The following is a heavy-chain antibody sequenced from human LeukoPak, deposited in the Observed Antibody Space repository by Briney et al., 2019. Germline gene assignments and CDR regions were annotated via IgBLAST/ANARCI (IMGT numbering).Heavy chain of an antibody. J-gene: IGHJ4*02. CDR1: GGSISSGGYY. CDR3: ARVPRNNWGTYYGSGSYFDY. CDR2: IYYSGST. Sequence: SETLSLTCTVSGGSISSGGYYWSWIRQHPGKGLEWIGYIYYSGSTYYNPSLKSRVTISVDTSKNQFSLKLSSVTAADTAVYYCARVPRNNWGTYYGSGSYFDYWGQGTLVTVSS. V-gene: IGHV4-31*03. D-gene: IGHD3-10*01.